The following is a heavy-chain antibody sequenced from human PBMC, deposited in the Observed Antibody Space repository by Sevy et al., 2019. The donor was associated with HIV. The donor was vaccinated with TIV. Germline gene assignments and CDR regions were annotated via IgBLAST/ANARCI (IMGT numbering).Heavy chain of an antibody. D-gene: IGHD6-19*01. J-gene: IGHJ4*02. CDR3: AREGLAVAGIGYYFEY. CDR1: GFTFNSYG. V-gene: IGHV3-33*01. Sequence: GGSLRLSCAASGFTFNSYGMHWVRQAPGKGLEWVALIWYDGSNGSYVDSVKGRFTVSRDNSKNTLYLQMNSLRAEDTAVYYCAREGLAVAGIGYYFEYWGQGTLVTVSS. CDR2: IWYDGSNG.